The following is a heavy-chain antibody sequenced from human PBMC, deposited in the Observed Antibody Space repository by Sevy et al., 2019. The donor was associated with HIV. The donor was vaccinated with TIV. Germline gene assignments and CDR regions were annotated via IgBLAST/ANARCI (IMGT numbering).Heavy chain of an antibody. CDR2: ISNSGGDT. Sequence: GGSLRLSCAASGFNFRTYGMSWVRQAPGKGLEWVSVISNSGGDTHYADSVKGRFTISRDNSKDTLYLQMNILRPEDTAVDYCAKLGIYTGTSNGIEYWGQGTLVTVSS. CDR1: GFNFRTYG. CDR3: AKLGIYTGTSNGIEY. J-gene: IGHJ4*02. V-gene: IGHV3-23*01. D-gene: IGHD1-26*01.